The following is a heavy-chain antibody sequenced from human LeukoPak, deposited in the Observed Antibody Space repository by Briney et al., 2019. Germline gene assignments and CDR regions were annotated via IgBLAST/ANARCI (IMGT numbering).Heavy chain of an antibody. CDR3: ARDVVGRGYCSGGTCFPDYYGMDV. V-gene: IGHV1-2*04. J-gene: IGHJ6*02. CDR2: INPNSGGT. Sequence: ASVKVSCKASGNTFTGYYMHWVGQAPGQGLEWMGWINPNSGGTNYAQKFQGWVTMTRDTSISTAYMELSRLRSDDTAVYYCARDVVGRGYCSGGTCFPDYYGMDVWGQGTTVTVSS. CDR1: GNTFTGYY. D-gene: IGHD2-15*01.